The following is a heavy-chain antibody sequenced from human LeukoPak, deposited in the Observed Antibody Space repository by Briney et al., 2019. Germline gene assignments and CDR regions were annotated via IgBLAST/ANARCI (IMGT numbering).Heavy chain of an antibody. CDR1: GYSFTSYW. CDR3: ARHVVSGEMATILDY. J-gene: IGHJ4*02. D-gene: IGHD5-24*01. CDR2: IYPGDSDT. Sequence: GESLKISCKGSGYSFTSYWIGWVRQMPGKGLEWMGIIYPGDSDTRYGPSFQGQVTISADKSISTAYLQWSSLKASDTAMYYCARHVVSGEMATILDYWGQGTLVTVSS. V-gene: IGHV5-51*01.